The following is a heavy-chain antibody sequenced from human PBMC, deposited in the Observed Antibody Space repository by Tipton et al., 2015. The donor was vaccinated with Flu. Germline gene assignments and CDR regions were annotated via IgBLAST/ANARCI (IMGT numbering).Heavy chain of an antibody. CDR1: GFTFSSYG. CDR2: IWYDGSNK. CDR3: ARGDPAYYYDSSGYYDAFDI. J-gene: IGHJ3*02. D-gene: IGHD3-22*01. V-gene: IGHV3-33*01. Sequence: LSLTCAASGFTFSSYGMHWVRQAPDKGLEWVAVIWYDGSNKYYADSVKGRFTISRDNSKNTLYLQMNSLRAEDTAVYYCARGDPAYYYDSSGYYDAFDIWGQGTMVTVSS.